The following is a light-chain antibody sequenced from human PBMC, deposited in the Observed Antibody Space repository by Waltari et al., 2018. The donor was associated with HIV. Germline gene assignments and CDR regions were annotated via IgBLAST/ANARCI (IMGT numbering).Light chain of an antibody. CDR2: GAS. CDR3: QQFHNWPHT. V-gene: IGKV3-15*01. CDR1: QSLSSY. Sequence: EIVLTQSPPTLSVSPGETATLSCRASQSLSSYLAWSQQKPGQAPRLLIYGASTRATGTPVRFSGGGSGTEFSLTISSLRSEDYALYYCQQFHNWPHTFGGGTKVEIK. J-gene: IGKJ4*01.